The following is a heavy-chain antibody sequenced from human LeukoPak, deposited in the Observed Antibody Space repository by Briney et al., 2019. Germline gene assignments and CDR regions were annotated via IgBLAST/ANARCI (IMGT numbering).Heavy chain of an antibody. J-gene: IGHJ6*02. Sequence: GGSLRLSCAASGFTFSSYGMHWVRQAPGKGLEWVAVISYDGSNKYYADSVKGRFTISRDNSKNTLYLQMNSLRAEDTAVYYCARGTDTKPFWSGYWVDVWGQGTTVTVSS. D-gene: IGHD3-3*01. CDR1: GFTFSSYG. V-gene: IGHV3-30*03. CDR3: ARGTDTKPFWSGYWVDV. CDR2: ISYDGSNK.